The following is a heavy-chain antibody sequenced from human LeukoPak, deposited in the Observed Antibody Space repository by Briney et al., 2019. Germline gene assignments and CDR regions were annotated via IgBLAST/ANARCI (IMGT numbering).Heavy chain of an antibody. CDR1: GFTFDDYG. J-gene: IGHJ6*02. Sequence: GGSLRLSCAASGFTFDDYGMSWVRQVPGKGLVWVSRINSYGGSTDYADSVKGRFTISRDNAKDTVYLHMNSLRAEDAALYYCARVRDPFGMDVWGQGTTVTVSS. V-gene: IGHV3-74*01. CDR3: ARVRDPFGMDV. CDR2: INSYGGST. D-gene: IGHD3-10*01.